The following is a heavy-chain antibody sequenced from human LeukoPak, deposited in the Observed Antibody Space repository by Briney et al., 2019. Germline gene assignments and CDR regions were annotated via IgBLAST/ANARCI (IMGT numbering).Heavy chain of an antibody. CDR3: AKSTIQNWFDP. V-gene: IGHV3-48*03. Sequence: PGGSLRLSYAASGFTFSNYEMNWVRQAPRKGLEWVSYISSSGDIIYYADSVKGRLTFSRDNAKNSLYLQMNSLRAEDTAVYYCAKSTIQNWFDPWGQGTLVTVSS. D-gene: IGHD1-1*01. CDR1: GFTFSNYE. J-gene: IGHJ5*02. CDR2: ISSSGDII.